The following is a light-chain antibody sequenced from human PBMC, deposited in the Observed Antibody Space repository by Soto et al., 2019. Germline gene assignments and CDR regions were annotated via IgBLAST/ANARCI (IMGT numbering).Light chain of an antibody. V-gene: IGKV3-20*01. CDR2: GAS. CDR1: HSVGSSH. Sequence: EMVLTQSPGTLSLSPGERATLSCRASHSVGSSHLAWYQQKPGQAPRLLIYGASSRATGVPDRFSGSWSGTDFTLTISRLEPEDSAVYYCQQYVGWTFGQGTKVEIK. CDR3: QQYVGWT. J-gene: IGKJ1*01.